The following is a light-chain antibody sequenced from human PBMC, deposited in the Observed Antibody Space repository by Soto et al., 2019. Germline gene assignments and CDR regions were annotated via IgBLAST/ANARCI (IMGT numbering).Light chain of an antibody. CDR1: QSISSW. CDR2: KAS. J-gene: IGKJ1*01. CDR3: QQYDRYWP. V-gene: IGKV1-5*03. Sequence: DIQMTQSPSTLSASVGDRVTITCRARQSISSWLARYQQKPGKAPKLLIYKASSLASGVPSRCSGRGSGAEFTLAISSRRPDKFATSYFQQYDRYWPFGQGTKVELK.